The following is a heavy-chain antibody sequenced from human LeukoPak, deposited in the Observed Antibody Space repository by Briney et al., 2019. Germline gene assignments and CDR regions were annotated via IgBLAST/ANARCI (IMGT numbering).Heavy chain of an antibody. CDR1: GGSISSYY. CDR3: ATGPYYYGSGSYFWFDP. V-gene: IGHV4-4*07. J-gene: IGHJ5*02. CDR2: ICTSGST. D-gene: IGHD3-10*01. Sequence: SETLSLTCTVSGGSISSYYWSWIRQPAGKGLEWIGRICTSGSTNYNPSLKSRVTMSVDTSKNQFSLKLSSLTAAVAAVYYCATGPYYYGSGSYFWFDPWGQGTLVTVSS.